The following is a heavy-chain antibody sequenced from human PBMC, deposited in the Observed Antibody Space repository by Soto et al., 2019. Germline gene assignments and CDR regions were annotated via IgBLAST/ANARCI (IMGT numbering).Heavy chain of an antibody. CDR1: GGTFSSYA. J-gene: IGHJ3*02. D-gene: IGHD2-2*01. V-gene: IGHV1-69*13. CDR3: ARRYCSSTSCSHDAFDI. CDR2: IIPIFGTA. Sequence: ASVKVSCKASGGTFSSYAISWVRQAPGQGLEWMGGIIPIFGTANYAQKFQGRVTITADESTSTAYMELSSLRSEDTAVYYCARRYCSSTSCSHDAFDIWGQGTTVTVSS.